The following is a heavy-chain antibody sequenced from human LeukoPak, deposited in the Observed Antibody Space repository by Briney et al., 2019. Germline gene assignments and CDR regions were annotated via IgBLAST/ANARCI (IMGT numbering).Heavy chain of an antibody. CDR1: GYSISSGYY. J-gene: IGHJ5*02. Sequence: SETLSLTCAVSGYSISSGYYWGWIRQPPGKGLVWIGSIYHSGSTYYNPSLKSRVTISVDTSKNQFSLKLSSVTAADTAVYYCAGAVVVVPAAIIGNWFDPWGQGTLVTVSS. CDR3: AGAVVVVPAAIIGNWFDP. D-gene: IGHD2-2*01. V-gene: IGHV4-38-2*01. CDR2: IYHSGST.